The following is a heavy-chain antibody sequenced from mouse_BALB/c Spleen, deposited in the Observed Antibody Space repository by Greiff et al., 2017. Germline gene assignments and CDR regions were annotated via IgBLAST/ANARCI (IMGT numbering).Heavy chain of an antibody. CDR3: ARGGGYGENFDY. CDR2: IYPGSGST. D-gene: IGHD1-2*01. CDR1: GYNFTSYW. J-gene: IGHJ2*01. V-gene: IGHV1-55*01. Sequence: QVQLQQPGAELVKPGTSVKLSCTASGYNFTSYWINWVKLRPGQGLEWIGDIYPGSGSTNYNEKFKSKATLTVDTSSSTAYMQLSSLASEDSALYYCARGGGYGENFDYWGQGTTLTVSS.